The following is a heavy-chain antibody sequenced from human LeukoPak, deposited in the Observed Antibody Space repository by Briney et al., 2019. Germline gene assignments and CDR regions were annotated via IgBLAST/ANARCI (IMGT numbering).Heavy chain of an antibody. CDR3: ARDPYHSGYTYGYYFDY. CDR2: ISSSGRTI. J-gene: IGHJ4*02. CDR1: GFTFSSYE. Sequence: PGGSLRLSCAASGFTFSSYEMNWVRQAPGKGLEWVSYISSSGRTIYYADSVKGRFTISRDNAKNSLYLQMNSLRAEDTAVYYCARDPYHSGYTYGYYFDYWGQGTLVTVSS. D-gene: IGHD5-18*01. V-gene: IGHV3-48*03.